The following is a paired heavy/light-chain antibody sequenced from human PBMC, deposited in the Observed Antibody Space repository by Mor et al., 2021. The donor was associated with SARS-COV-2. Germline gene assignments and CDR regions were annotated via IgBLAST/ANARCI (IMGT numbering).Heavy chain of an antibody. D-gene: IGHD1-1*01. CDR3: AGGLGYNWNSLAY. V-gene: IGHV4-4*01. Sequence: QVQLQESGPGLVKPSETLSLTCAVSGGSISSDNWWSWVRQPPGKGLEWIGEIYHGGSTNYNPSLKSRLTISIDKSQNQFSLKLNSVTAADTAVYWCAGGLGYNWNSLAYWGQGTLVTVSS. CDR2: IYHGGST. CDR1: GGSISSDNW. J-gene: IGHJ4*02.
Light chain of an antibody. CDR3: QQYDTSPWT. Sequence: EIVLTQSPGSLSLSPGERATLSCRASQRLSSNYLAWYQQRPGQAPRLLIYGASSRATGIPDRFSGGGSGTDFTLTISRLEPEDFAVYYCQQYDTSPWTFGQGTKVEIK. J-gene: IGKJ1*01. CDR1: QRLSSNY. CDR2: GAS. V-gene: IGKV3-20*01.